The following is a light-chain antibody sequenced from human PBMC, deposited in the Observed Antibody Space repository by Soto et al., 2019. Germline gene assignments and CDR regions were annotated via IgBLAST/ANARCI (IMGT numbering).Light chain of an antibody. CDR1: ISDIGTYNL. V-gene: IGLV2-14*02. Sequence: QSALTQPASVSGSPGQSITISCTGSISDIGTYNLVSWFQQHPGKAPKLIIYEGSKRPSGVSNRFSGSKSGNTASLTVSGLQVEDEADYYCSSFEASNNLLFGGGTKLTVL. CDR2: EGS. CDR3: SSFEASNNLL. J-gene: IGLJ2*01.